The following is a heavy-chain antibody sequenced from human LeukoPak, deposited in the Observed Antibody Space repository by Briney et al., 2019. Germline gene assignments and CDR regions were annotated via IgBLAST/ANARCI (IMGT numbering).Heavy chain of an antibody. CDR1: GGTFSSYA. Sequence: SVKVSCKASGGTFSSYAISWVRQAPGQGLEWMGGIIPIFGTANYAQKFQGRVTITADESTSTAYMELSSLRSEDTAVYYCARGVVVPAAISGGDAFDIWGQGTMVTVSS. CDR2: IIPIFGTA. V-gene: IGHV1-69*13. D-gene: IGHD2-2*02. J-gene: IGHJ3*02. CDR3: ARGVVVPAAISGGDAFDI.